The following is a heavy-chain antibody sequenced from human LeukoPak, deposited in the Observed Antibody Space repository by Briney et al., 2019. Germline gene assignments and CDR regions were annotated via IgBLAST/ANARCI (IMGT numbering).Heavy chain of an antibody. CDR1: GGSISSYY. CDR3: ARIGNYDYVRGSPNDAFDI. CDR2: IYYSGST. J-gene: IGHJ3*02. D-gene: IGHD3-16*01. Sequence: SETLSLTCTVSGGSISSYYWSWIRQPPGKGLEWIGYIYYSGSTNYNPSLKSRVTISVDTSKNQFSLKLSSVTAADTAVYYCARIGNYDYVRGSPNDAFDIWGQGTMVTVSS. V-gene: IGHV4-59*08.